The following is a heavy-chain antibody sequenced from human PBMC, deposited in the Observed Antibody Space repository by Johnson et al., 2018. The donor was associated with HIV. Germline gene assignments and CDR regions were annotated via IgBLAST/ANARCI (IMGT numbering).Heavy chain of an antibody. Sequence: QVQLVESGGGVVQPGRSLRLSCAASGFIFSSYGMHWARQAPGKGLEWVAFIRYDGSNKYYADSVKGRFTISRDDSKNTLYLQMNSLKTEDTAVYYCTRSIAATGRDALDIWGQGTMVTVSS. J-gene: IGHJ3*02. CDR3: TRSIAATGRDALDI. CDR2: IRYDGSNK. CDR1: GFIFSSYG. V-gene: IGHV3-30*02. D-gene: IGHD6-13*01.